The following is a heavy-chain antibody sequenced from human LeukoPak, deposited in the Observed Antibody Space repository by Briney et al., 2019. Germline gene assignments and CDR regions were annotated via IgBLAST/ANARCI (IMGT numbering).Heavy chain of an antibody. CDR3: ARERITMVRGVPLNWFDP. J-gene: IGHJ5*02. CDR2: IYHSGST. D-gene: IGHD3-10*01. V-gene: IGHV4-30-2*01. CDR1: GDSISSGGYS. Sequence: SQTLSLTCAVSGDSISSGGYSWSWIRQPPGKGLEWIGYIYHSGSTYYNPSLKSRVTISVDRSKNQFSLKLSSVTAADTAVYYCARERITMVRGVPLNWFDPWGQGTLVTVSS.